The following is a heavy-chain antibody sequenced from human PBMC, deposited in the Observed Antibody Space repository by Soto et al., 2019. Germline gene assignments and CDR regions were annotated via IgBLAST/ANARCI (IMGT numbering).Heavy chain of an antibody. CDR2: IYYSGST. J-gene: IGHJ3*02. V-gene: IGHV4-39*01. CDR3: ASFSSGWYDAFDI. CDR1: GGSISSSSYY. D-gene: IGHD6-19*01. Sequence: SDTLSLTCTVSGGSISSSSYYWGWIRQPPGKGLEWIGSIYYSGSTYYNPSLKSRVTISVDTSKNQFSLKLSSVTAADTAVYYCASFSSGWYDAFDIWGQGTMVTVSS.